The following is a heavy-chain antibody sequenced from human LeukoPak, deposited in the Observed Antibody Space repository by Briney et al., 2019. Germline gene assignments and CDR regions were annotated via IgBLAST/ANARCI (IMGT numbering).Heavy chain of an antibody. D-gene: IGHD1-26*01. CDR2: IYSSGST. Sequence: SETLSLTCTVSGGSISSGSYYWSWIRQPAGKGLEWIGRIYSSGSTNYNPSLKSRVTISVDTSKNQFSLKLSSVTAADTAVYYCARGYRVVGATRPLYYFDYWGQGTLVTVSS. CDR1: GGSISSGSYY. V-gene: IGHV4-61*02. CDR3: ARGYRVVGATRPLYYFDY. J-gene: IGHJ4*02.